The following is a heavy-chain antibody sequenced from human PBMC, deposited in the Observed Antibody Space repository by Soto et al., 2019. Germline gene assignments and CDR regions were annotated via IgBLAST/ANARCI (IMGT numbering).Heavy chain of an antibody. J-gene: IGHJ3*02. CDR3: ARERWEGAFDI. CDR2: ISYDGNKK. V-gene: IGHV3-30-3*01. CDR1: GFTLISYA. Sequence: QVQLVESGGGVVQHGRSLRLSCEASGFTLISYAMHWVRQAPGKGLEWVAVISYDGNKKYYADSVKGRFTISRDNSKNTVYLQMNSLRVEDTAVNYSARERWEGAFDIWGQGTMVTVSS. D-gene: IGHD1-26*01.